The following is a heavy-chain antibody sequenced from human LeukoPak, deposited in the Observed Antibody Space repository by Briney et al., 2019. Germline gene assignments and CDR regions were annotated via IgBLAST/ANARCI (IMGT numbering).Heavy chain of an antibody. J-gene: IGHJ4*02. V-gene: IGHV1-69*13. Sequence: ASVKVSCKASGGTFSSYAISWVRQAPGQGLEWMGGIIPIFGTANYAQKFQGRVTITADGSTSTAYMELSSLRSEDTAVYYCARDRTVDTAMVAPFDYWGQGTLVTVSS. CDR1: GGTFSSYA. CDR2: IIPIFGTA. CDR3: ARDRTVDTAMVAPFDY. D-gene: IGHD5-18*01.